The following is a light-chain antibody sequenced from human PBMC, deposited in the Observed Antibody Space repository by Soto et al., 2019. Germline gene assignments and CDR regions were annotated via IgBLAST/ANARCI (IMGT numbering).Light chain of an antibody. CDR2: EVS. CDR1: SSDVGGYNY. Sequence: QSALTQPASVSGSPGQSITISCTGTSSDVGGYNYVSWYQQHPGKAPKLMIYEVSNRPSGVSNRFSGSKSGNTDSLTISGLQAEDAADYYCSSYTSSSTLVFGTGTKLTVL. J-gene: IGLJ1*01. V-gene: IGLV2-14*01. CDR3: SSYTSSSTLV.